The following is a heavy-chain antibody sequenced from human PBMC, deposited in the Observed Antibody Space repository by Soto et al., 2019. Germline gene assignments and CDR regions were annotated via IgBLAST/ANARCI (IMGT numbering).Heavy chain of an antibody. Sequence: EVQLVESGGGLVQPGGSLRLSCAASGFTFSSYEMNWVRQAPGKGLEWVSYISSSGSTIYYADSVKGRVTISRDNAKNSLYLQMNSLRAEDRAVYYCARVGGSYYGGYYFDYWGQGTLVTVSS. V-gene: IGHV3-48*03. J-gene: IGHJ4*02. D-gene: IGHD1-26*01. CDR3: ARVGGSYYGGYYFDY. CDR1: GFTFSSYE. CDR2: ISSSGSTI.